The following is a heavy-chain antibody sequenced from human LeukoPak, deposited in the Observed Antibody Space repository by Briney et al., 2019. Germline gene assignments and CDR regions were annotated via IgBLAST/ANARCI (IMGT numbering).Heavy chain of an antibody. CDR1: GFTFSTYA. CDR3: AKAMSTDHYDSRGFYRVDFDS. V-gene: IGHV3-23*01. Sequence: GGSLRLSCAASGFTFSTYAMSWVRQAPGKGLEWVSALTNSGGSGGVTYYADSVKGRFIISRNNSKSTLYLQLSSLRAEDTAVYYCAKAMSTDHYDSRGFYRVDFDSWGQGTLVTVSS. J-gene: IGHJ4*02. CDR2: LTNSGGSGGVT. D-gene: IGHD3-22*01.